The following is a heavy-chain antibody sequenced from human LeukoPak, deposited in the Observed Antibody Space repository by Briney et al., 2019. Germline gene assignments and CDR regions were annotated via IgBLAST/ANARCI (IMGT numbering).Heavy chain of an antibody. Sequence: GGSLRLSCAASGFTFSSYAMSWVRQAPGKGLEWVSAISGSGGSTYYADSVKGRFTISRDNSKNTLYLQMNSLRAEDTVVYYCAKPGMVRGVPSWGQGTLVTVSS. V-gene: IGHV3-23*01. CDR3: AKPGMVRGVPS. D-gene: IGHD3-10*01. CDR1: GFTFSSYA. CDR2: ISGSGGST. J-gene: IGHJ5*02.